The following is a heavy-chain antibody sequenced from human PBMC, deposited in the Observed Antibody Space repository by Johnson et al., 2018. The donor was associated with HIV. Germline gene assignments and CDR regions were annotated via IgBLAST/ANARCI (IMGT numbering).Heavy chain of an antibody. CDR3: ARGGVYSSSWYPFQGAFDI. J-gene: IGHJ3*02. Sequence: EVQLVESGGGVVQPGRSLRLSCAASRFTFSRYGMHWVRQAPCKGLEWVSAIGTAGDTYYPGSVKGRFTISRENAKNSLYLRMNSLRAGDTAVYYCARGGVYSSSWYPFQGAFDIWGQGTMVTVSS. CDR2: IGTAGDT. D-gene: IGHD6-13*01. V-gene: IGHV3-13*01. CDR1: RFTFSRYG.